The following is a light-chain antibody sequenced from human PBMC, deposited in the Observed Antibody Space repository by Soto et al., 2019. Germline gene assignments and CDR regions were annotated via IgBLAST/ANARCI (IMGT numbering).Light chain of an antibody. J-gene: IGKJ1*01. CDR3: QQYKDWPTT. V-gene: IGKV3-15*01. Sequence: EIVMTQSPATLSVSPGQRASLSCRASQSVITTVAWYHQKPGQAPRLLVYGASTRATGIPARFSGSGAGTDFTLTITSLQSEDFGVYFCQQYKDWPTTFGQGPKVDI. CDR2: GAS. CDR1: QSVITT.